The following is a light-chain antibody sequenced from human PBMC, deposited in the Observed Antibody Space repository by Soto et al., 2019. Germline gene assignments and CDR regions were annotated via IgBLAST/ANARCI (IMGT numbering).Light chain of an antibody. J-gene: IGLJ1*01. CDR1: SSNIGSNT. V-gene: IGLV1-44*01. CDR2: SND. CDR3: CSYAGSYTYV. Sequence: QSALTQPPSASGTPGQRVTSSCSGSSSNIGSNTVNWYQQLSGTAPKLLIYSNDQRPSGVPDRFSGSKSGNTASLTISGLQAEDEADYYCCSYAGSYTYVFGTGTKVTVL.